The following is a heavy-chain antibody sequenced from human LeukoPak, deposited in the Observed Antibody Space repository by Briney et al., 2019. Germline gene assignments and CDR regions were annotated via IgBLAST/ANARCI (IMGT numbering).Heavy chain of an antibody. Sequence: GGSPRLSCAASRFAFRTFPMGWVRQAPGKGLEWVSGISASGDVTFYANSVKGRSTISRDNSKSTLYLQMNSLRAEDTAVYYCAKSFKYGSGYNYNSFDYWGQGTLVTVSS. V-gene: IGHV3-23*01. CDR1: RFAFRTFP. CDR2: ISASGDVT. D-gene: IGHD3-10*01. J-gene: IGHJ4*02. CDR3: AKSFKYGSGYNYNSFDY.